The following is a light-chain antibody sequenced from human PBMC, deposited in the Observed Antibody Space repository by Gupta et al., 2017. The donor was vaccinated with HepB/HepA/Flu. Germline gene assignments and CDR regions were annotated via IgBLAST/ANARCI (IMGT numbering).Light chain of an antibody. V-gene: IGKV2-28*01. J-gene: IGKJ4*01. CDR2: LAF. CDR3: MQALESPLS. CDR1: RSLLHNNGHNY. Sequence: DIVMIQSPLSLLVTPGEPASISCRSSRSLLHNNGHNYLDWYLQKPGQSPLLLIFLAFNRASVVPDRFSGSGSGTDFTLTISRVEAGDVGVYYCMQALESPLSFGGGTKVEIK.